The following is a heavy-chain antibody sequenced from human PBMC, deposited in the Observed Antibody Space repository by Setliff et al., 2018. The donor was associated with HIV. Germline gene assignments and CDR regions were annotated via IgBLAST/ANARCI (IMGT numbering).Heavy chain of an antibody. CDR2: IYYSGST. D-gene: IGHD2-15*01. V-gene: IGHV4-39*07. Sequence: PSETLSLTCTVSGGSISSSTYYWGWIRQPPGKGLEWIGTIYYSGSTSYNPSLKSRVTISVDTSRNQFSLNLSSVTAADTAVYYCARFPLLHKNAFDIWGQGTMVTVSS. CDR1: GGSISSSTYY. J-gene: IGHJ3*02. CDR3: ARFPLLHKNAFDI.